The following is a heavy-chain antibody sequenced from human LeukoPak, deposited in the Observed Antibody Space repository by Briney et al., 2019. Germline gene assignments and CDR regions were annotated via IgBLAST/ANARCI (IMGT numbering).Heavy chain of an antibody. D-gene: IGHD3-10*01. CDR2: ISSSSSTI. Sequence: GGSLRLSCAASGFTFSSYSMNWVRQAPGKGLEWVSYISSSSSTIYYADSVKGRFTISRDNAKNSLYLQMNSLRAEDTAVYYCARYDYYGSGSKDAFDIWGQGTMVTVSS. CDR3: ARYDYYGSGSKDAFDI. J-gene: IGHJ3*02. CDR1: GFTFSSYS. V-gene: IGHV3-48*01.